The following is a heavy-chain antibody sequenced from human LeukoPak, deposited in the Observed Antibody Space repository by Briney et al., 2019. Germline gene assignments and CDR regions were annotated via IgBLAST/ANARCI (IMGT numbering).Heavy chain of an antibody. V-gene: IGHV3-53*01. D-gene: IGHD1-26*01. J-gene: IGHJ4*02. CDR1: GFTVGSNC. CDR3: GRDARGAKIGC. CDR2: IYSGGST. Sequence: WGSLRPSCAASGFTVGSNCKSWVRQAPGKGLEWVSVIYSGGSTYYADSVKGRFTISRDNSKNTLYLQMNSLRAEDTAVDYCGRDARGAKIGCWAEGPLVTVSS.